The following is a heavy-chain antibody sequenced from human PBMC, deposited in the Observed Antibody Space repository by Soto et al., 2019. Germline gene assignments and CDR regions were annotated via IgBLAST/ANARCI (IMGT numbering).Heavy chain of an antibody. Sequence: LSLSCAASGFTFNIYGMHWVRQGPDKGLEWVALISYDGSNQYYADSVKGRFTISRDNSKNTLFLQMNSLRADDTAVYYCAKDQASGQGSFDSWGQGTLVTVSS. CDR2: ISYDGSNQ. V-gene: IGHV3-30*18. CDR1: GFTFNIYG. CDR3: AKDQASGQGSFDS. J-gene: IGHJ4*02.